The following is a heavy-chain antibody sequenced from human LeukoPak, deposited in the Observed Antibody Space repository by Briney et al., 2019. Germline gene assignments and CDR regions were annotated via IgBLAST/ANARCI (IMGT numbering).Heavy chain of an antibody. CDR2: ISGSGGNT. J-gene: IGHJ4*02. CDR1: GFTFTSYA. Sequence: GGSLRLSCAASGFTFTSYAMSWVRQAPGKGLEWVPAISGSGGNTYYADSVKGRFTISRDDSKNTLSLQMNSLRAEDTAVYYCAKARGIQLWFLDYWGQGTLVTVSS. CDR3: AKARGIQLWFLDY. D-gene: IGHD5-18*01. V-gene: IGHV3-23*01.